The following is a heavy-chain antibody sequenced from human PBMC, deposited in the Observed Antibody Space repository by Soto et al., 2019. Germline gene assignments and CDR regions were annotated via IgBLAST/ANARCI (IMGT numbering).Heavy chain of an antibody. V-gene: IGHV1-18*01. J-gene: IGHJ4*02. CDR2: ISAYNGNT. CDR3: ARGFLHIAAAGRGRNPMRPDFDY. CDR1: GYTFTSYG. D-gene: IGHD6-13*01. Sequence: GASVKVSCKASGYTFTSYGISWVRQAPGQGLEWMGWISAYNGNTNYAQKLQGRVTMTTDTSTSTAYMELRSLRSDDTAVYYCARGFLHIAAAGRGRNPMRPDFDYWGQGTLVTVSS.